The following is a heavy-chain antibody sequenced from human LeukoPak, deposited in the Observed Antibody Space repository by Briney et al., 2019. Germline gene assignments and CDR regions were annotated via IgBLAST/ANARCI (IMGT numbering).Heavy chain of an antibody. CDR1: ELTSSTSW. J-gene: IGHJ4*02. D-gene: IGHD5-18*01. V-gene: IGHV3-7*01. Sequence: GGSLRLSCAASELTSSTSWMSWVRQAPGKGLEWVAQTKQDGSEKYYVDSVKGRFTTSRDKNSLFLQMNSVRAEDTAVYYCARDLQLWTTRDTRGRAQVGYWGQGTLVTVSS. CDR3: ARDLQLWTTRDTRGRAQVGY. CDR2: TKQDGSEK.